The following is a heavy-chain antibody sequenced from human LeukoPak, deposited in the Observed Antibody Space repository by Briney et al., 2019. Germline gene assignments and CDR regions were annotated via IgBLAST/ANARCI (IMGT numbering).Heavy chain of an antibody. V-gene: IGHV3-7*03. Sequence: GGSLRPSCAASGFTFSRHWMTWVRQAPGKGLEWVANIKHDGREKNYVDSVKGRFTISRDNAKNSLYLQTNSLRAEDTAVYYCATPLDYYDRSDSHQGGDWGQGTLVTVSS. CDR3: ATPLDYYDRSDSHQGGD. D-gene: IGHD3-22*01. J-gene: IGHJ4*02. CDR1: GFTFSRHW. CDR2: IKHDGREK.